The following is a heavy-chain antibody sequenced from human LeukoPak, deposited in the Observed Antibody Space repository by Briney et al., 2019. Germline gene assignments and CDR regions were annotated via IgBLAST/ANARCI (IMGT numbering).Heavy chain of an antibody. Sequence: GGSLRLSCAISGFTFAKFAMSWVRQAPGKGLVWVSRINSDGSSTSYADSVKGRFTISRDNAKNTLYLQMNSLRAEDTAVYYCARDPGRRRAFDIWGQGTMVTVSS. CDR2: INSDGSST. V-gene: IGHV3-74*01. CDR3: ARDPGRRRAFDI. J-gene: IGHJ3*02. CDR1: GFTFAKFA.